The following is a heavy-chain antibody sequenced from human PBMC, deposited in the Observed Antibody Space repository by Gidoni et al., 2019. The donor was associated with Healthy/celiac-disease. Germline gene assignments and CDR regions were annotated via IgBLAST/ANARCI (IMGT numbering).Heavy chain of an antibody. CDR3: TRYCSSTSFLSLHDY. CDR1: GYTFTRYA. V-gene: IGHV1-3*01. Sequence: QVQLVQSGAEVKKPVASVKVSCKASGYTFTRYAMHWVRQAPGSRLEWRGWINAGNGNTKYSQKFQGRVTITRDTSASTAYMELSSLRSEDTAVYYCTRYCSSTSFLSLHDYWGQGTLVTVSS. D-gene: IGHD2-2*01. J-gene: IGHJ4*02. CDR2: INAGNGNT.